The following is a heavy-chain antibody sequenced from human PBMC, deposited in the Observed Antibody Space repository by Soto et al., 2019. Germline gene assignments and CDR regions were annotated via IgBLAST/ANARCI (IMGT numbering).Heavy chain of an antibody. CDR1: GGSISSYY. V-gene: IGHV4-4*07. J-gene: IGHJ4*02. D-gene: IGHD6-13*01. Sequence: PSETLSLTCTVSGGSISSYYWSWIRQPAGKGLEWIGRIYTSGSTNYNPSLKSRVTMSVDTSKNQFSLKLSSVTAADTAVYYCARVLAAAGTLYFDYWGQGTLVTAPQ. CDR3: ARVLAAAGTLYFDY. CDR2: IYTSGST.